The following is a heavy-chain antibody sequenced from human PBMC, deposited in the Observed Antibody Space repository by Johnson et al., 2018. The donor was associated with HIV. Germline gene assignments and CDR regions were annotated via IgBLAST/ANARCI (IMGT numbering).Heavy chain of an antibody. J-gene: IGHJ3*02. CDR3: ARDPSGADAFDI. CDR1: GFTFSSYW. Sequence: VQLVESGGGVVQPGGSLRLSCAASGFTFSSYWMSWVRQAPGKGLEWVSGINWNGGSTGYADSVKGRFTISRDNSKNTLYLQMNSLRAEDTAVYYCARDPSGADAFDIWGQGTMVTVSS. CDR2: INWNGGST. D-gene: IGHD1-14*01. V-gene: IGHV3-20*04.